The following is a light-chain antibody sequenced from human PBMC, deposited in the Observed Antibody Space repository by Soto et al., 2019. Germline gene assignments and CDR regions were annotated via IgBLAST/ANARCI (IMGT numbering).Light chain of an antibody. CDR3: QQYGGSPLYT. CDR2: GAS. V-gene: IGKV3-20*01. J-gene: IGKJ2*01. CDR1: QSVSSNY. Sequence: EIVLTQSPGTLSLSPGERATLSCRASQSVSSNYLSWYQQKPGQAPRLLIYGASSRATGMPDRFSGSGSGTDFTLIISRLEPEDFAVYYCQQYGGSPLYTFGQGTKVEIK.